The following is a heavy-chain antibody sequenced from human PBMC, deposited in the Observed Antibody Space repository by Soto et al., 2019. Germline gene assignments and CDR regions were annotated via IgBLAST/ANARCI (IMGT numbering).Heavy chain of an antibody. CDR1: GGSISRTTHS. V-gene: IGHV4-39*01. Sequence: QLQLQESCPGLVKPSETLSLTCSVSGGSISRTTHSWTWIRQPPGARLEWIGSISYCGTTYYIPSLESRVTITPDASNNQFSLKLTTMTAADTAVYHCARNGSSDIPDTLGDFDYWGQGTLVTVSS. CDR2: ISYCGTT. D-gene: IGHD3-3*01. J-gene: IGHJ4*02. CDR3: ARNGSSDIPDTLGDFDY.